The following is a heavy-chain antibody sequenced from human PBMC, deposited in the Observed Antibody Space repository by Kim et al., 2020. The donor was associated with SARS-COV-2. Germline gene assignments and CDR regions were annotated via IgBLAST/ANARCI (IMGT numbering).Heavy chain of an antibody. CDR1: GFTFSNYA. V-gene: IGHV3-23*01. J-gene: IGHJ3*02. CDR2: VSGSGGST. D-gene: IGHD6-19*01. CDR3: AKDCSGHDAFDI. Sequence: GGSLRLSCAASGFTFSNYAMNWVRQAPGKGLEWVSIVSGSGGSTYYADSVKGRFIISRDNSKNTLYLQMNSLRAEDTAVYYCAKDCSGHDAFDIWGQGTMVTVSS.